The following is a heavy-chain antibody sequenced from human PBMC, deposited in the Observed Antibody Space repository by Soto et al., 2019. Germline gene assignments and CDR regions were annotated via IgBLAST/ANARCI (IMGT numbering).Heavy chain of an antibody. J-gene: IGHJ4*02. CDR1: GGSINSNHW. D-gene: IGHD1-26*01. Sequence: SETLSLTCAVSGGSINSNHWWNWVRQPPGKGLEWIGQIFHYGNTNYNPSLKSRVTISVDTSKNQFSLRLSSVTAADTAVYYCARTPSDPDYWGQGTLVTVSS. CDR3: ARTPSDPDY. CDR2: IFHYGNT. V-gene: IGHV4-4*02.